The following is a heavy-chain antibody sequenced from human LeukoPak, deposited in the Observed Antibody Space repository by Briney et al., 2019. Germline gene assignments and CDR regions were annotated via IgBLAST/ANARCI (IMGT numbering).Heavy chain of an antibody. D-gene: IGHD6-19*01. CDR3: ARSAVAGTLYYFDY. CDR1: GFPFSIYG. CDR2: ISPGGGPT. Sequence: PGGSLRLSCAGSGFPFSIYGMNWVRQAPGKGLEWVSGISPGGGPTYYADSVKGRFTISRDDSKNTLYLQMNSLRAEDTALYYCARSAVAGTLYYFDYWGQGTLVTVSS. V-gene: IGHV3-23*01. J-gene: IGHJ4*02.